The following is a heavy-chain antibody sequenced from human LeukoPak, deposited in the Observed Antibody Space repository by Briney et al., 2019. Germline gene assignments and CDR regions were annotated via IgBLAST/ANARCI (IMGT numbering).Heavy chain of an antibody. CDR1: GRTFSSYA. J-gene: IGHJ4*02. D-gene: IGHD4-17*01. Sequence: SVKVSCKASGRTFSSYAISWVRQAPGQGLEWMGGIIPIFGTANYAQKFQGRVTITTDESTSTAYMELSSLRSEDTAVYYCARHDYGDYVRDYWGQGTLVTVSS. CDR2: IIPIFGTA. CDR3: ARHDYGDYVRDY. V-gene: IGHV1-69*05.